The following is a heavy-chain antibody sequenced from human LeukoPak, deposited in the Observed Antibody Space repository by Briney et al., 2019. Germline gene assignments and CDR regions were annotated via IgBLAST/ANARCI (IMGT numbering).Heavy chain of an antibody. CDR1: GFTFSNAW. D-gene: IGHD3-10*01. CDR3: TTNLWFGELLLGGVDY. Sequence: GGSLRLSCAASGFTFSNAWMSWVRQAPGKGLEWVGRIKSKTDGGTTDYAAPVKGRFTISRDDSKNTLYLQMNSLRTEDTAVYYCTTNLWFGELLLGGVDYWGQGTLVTVSS. J-gene: IGHJ4*02. V-gene: IGHV3-15*01. CDR2: IKSKTDGGTT.